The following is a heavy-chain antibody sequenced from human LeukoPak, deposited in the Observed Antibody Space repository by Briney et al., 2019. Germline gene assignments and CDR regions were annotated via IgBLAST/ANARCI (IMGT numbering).Heavy chain of an antibody. D-gene: IGHD2-21*02. J-gene: IGHJ4*02. Sequence: PSETLSLTCSVSGDSIIGYYWGWIRQSPGKGLEWIGSIYHGGSTYYNPSLRSRVIVSVDTSKNHFSLKMSSVTAADTAVYYCARDLASCAGDCYSDGFDYWGQGALVTVSS. CDR1: GDSIIGYY. V-gene: IGHV4-38-2*02. CDR2: IYHGGST. CDR3: ARDLASCAGDCYSDGFDY.